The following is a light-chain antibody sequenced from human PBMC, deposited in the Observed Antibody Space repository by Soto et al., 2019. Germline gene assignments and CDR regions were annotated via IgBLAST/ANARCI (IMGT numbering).Light chain of an antibody. J-gene: IGLJ2*01. V-gene: IGLV3-21*02. Sequence: SYELTQPFSVSAAPGQTAKLTCGGDNIGSKSVHWYQQKPGQAPVLVVYDDTDRPSGIPDRFSGSNSGNTATLTISRVEAGDEADYYCQVWDSSSEVIFGGGTKLTVL. CDR1: NIGSKS. CDR3: QVWDSSSEVI. CDR2: DDT.